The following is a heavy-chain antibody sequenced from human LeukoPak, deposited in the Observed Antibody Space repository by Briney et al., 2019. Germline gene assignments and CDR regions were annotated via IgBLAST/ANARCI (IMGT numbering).Heavy chain of an antibody. Sequence: PGGSLRLSCAASGFTFSSYGMHWVRQAPGKGLEWVAFIRYDGSNKYQADSVKGRFTISRDNSKNTLYLQMNSLRAEDTAVYYCARDRGYDILTGYDYWGQGTLVTVSS. CDR3: ARDRGYDILTGYDY. J-gene: IGHJ4*02. CDR1: GFTFSSYG. V-gene: IGHV3-30*02. CDR2: IRYDGSNK. D-gene: IGHD3-9*01.